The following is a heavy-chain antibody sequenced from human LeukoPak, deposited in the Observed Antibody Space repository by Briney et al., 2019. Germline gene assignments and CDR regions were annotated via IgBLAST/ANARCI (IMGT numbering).Heavy chain of an antibody. CDR2: IYYSGST. Sequence: SETLSLTCTVSGGSISSSSYYWGWIRQPPGKGLEWIGGIYYSGSTYYNPSLKSRVTISVDTSKNQFSLKLSSVTAADTAVYYCANVRAAYYGSGSMGYWGQGTLVTVSS. CDR1: GGSISSSSYY. CDR3: ANVRAAYYGSGSMGY. D-gene: IGHD3-10*01. J-gene: IGHJ4*02. V-gene: IGHV4-39*07.